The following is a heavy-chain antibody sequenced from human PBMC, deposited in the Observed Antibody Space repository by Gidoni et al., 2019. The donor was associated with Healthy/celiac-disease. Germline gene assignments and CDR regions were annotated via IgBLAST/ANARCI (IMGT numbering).Heavy chain of an antibody. J-gene: IGHJ6*02. CDR3: AKVVAPISYYYGMDV. CDR1: GFTFDDYA. V-gene: IGHV3-9*01. CDR2: ISWNSGSI. D-gene: IGHD2-15*01. Sequence: EVQLVESGGGLVQPVRSLRLSFAASGFTFDDYAMHWVRQAPGKGLEWVSGISWNSGSIGYADSVKGRFTISRDNAKNSLYLQMNSLRAEDTALYYCAKVVAPISYYYGMDVWGQGTTVTVSS.